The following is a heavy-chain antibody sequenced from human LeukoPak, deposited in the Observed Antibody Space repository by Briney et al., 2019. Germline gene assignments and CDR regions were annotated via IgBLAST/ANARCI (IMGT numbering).Heavy chain of an antibody. V-gene: IGHV3-11*01. Sequence: PGRSLRLSCAASGFTFSDYYMSWIRQAPGKGLEWVSYISSSGGTIYYADSVKGRFTISRDNAKNSLYLQMNSLRAEDTAVYYCARCGYCPYYYYGLDVWGQGTTVTVSS. D-gene: IGHD3-22*01. CDR1: GFTFSDYY. J-gene: IGHJ6*02. CDR3: ARCGYCPYYYYGLDV. CDR2: ISSSGGTI.